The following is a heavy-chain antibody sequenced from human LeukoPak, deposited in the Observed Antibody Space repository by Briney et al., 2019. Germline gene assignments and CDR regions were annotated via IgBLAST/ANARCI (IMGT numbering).Heavy chain of an antibody. Sequence: PGGSLRLSCAASGFNFSDYYMSWLRQAPGKGLEWVSYISGSGYTIYYADSVKGRFTSSRDNAKNSLYLQMTSLRAEDTAVYYCARDHNFHFDYWGQGTLVTVSS. V-gene: IGHV3-11*01. J-gene: IGHJ4*02. CDR3: ARDHNFHFDY. CDR1: GFNFSDYY. CDR2: ISGSGYTI.